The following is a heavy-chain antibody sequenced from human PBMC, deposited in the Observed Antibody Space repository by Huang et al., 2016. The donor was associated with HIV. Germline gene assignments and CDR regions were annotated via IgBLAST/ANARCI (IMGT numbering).Heavy chain of an antibody. J-gene: IGHJ6*03. CDR2: SIPLDGSA. CDR3: AKVAAGQPFHFYYYMDA. D-gene: IGHD3-3*02. Sequence: QVNLVQSGAEVRKPGSSVKVSCKASGGTFKKYAISWVRQAPGQGLEGMGASIPLDGSAKYAEKFQDRVTLTADGSTNTAYLELDRLTSEDTAVYYCAKVAAGQPFHFYYYMDAWGDGTTVSVSS. CDR1: GGTFKKYA. V-gene: IGHV1-69*13.